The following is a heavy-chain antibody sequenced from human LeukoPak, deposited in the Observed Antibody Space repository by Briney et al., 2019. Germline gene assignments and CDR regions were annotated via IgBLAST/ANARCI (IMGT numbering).Heavy chain of an antibody. CDR1: GYTFTAYC. CDR2: IIPNSGAT. V-gene: IGHV1-2*02. J-gene: IGHJ5*02. Sequence: ASVKVSCKASGYTFTAYCLHWVRQAPGQGLEWMGWIIPNSGATNYAQKFQGRVTMTRDTSIGTAYMELSRLRSDDSAIYYCARGDYMFGPDPWGQGTLVTVSS. D-gene: IGHD3-10*02. CDR3: ARGDYMFGPDP.